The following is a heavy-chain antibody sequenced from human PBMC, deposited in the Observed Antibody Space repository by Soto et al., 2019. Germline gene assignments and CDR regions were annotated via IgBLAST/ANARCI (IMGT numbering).Heavy chain of an antibody. J-gene: IGHJ4*01. CDR2: IYWDDDK. CDR1: GFSLSTSGVG. D-gene: IGHD3-9*01. V-gene: IGHV2-5*02. Sequence: SGPTLENPTQTLTLTCTFSGFSLSTSGVGVGWIRQPPGKALEWLALIYWDDDKRYSPSLKSRLTITKDTSKNQVVLTMTNMDPVDTATYYCAHSISIFRCFDWLLSLRGYFDYWGQGTLVTVSS. CDR3: AHSISIFRCFDWLLSLRGYFDY.